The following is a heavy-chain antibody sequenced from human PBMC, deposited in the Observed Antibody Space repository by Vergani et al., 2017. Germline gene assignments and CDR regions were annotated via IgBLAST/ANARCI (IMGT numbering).Heavy chain of an antibody. CDR2: ISSSSSYR. D-gene: IGHD3-22*01. CDR3: ARDAYYDSSGYYSYYFDY. Sequence: VQLVESGGGVVQPGRSLRLSCAASGFTFSSYSMNWVRQAPGKGLEWVSSISSSSSYRYYADSVKGRFTFSRDNAKNSLYLQMNSLRAEDTAVYYCARDAYYDSSGYYSYYFDYWGQGTLVTVSS. CDR1: GFTFSSYS. J-gene: IGHJ4*02. V-gene: IGHV3-21*01.